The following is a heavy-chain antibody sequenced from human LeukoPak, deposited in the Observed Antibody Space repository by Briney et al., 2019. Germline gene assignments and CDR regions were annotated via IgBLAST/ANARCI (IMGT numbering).Heavy chain of an antibody. CDR3: VRDGGVSGYDLLDY. CDR1: GFTFSHYW. CDR2: INQDGSEE. J-gene: IGHJ4*02. V-gene: IGHV3-7*01. D-gene: IGHD5-12*01. Sequence: GGSLRLSCAASGFTFSHYWMTWVRQAPGKGLEWVAQINQDGSEEYYMDSVKARFTISRDNAKNSVFLQMNSLRAEDTAVYYCVRDGGVSGYDLLDYWGQGTVVIVSS.